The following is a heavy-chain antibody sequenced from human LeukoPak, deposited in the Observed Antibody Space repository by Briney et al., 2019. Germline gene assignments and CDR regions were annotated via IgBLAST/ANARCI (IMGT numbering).Heavy chain of an antibody. D-gene: IGHD3-22*01. J-gene: IGHJ4*02. CDR2: IFSSGST. V-gene: IGHV4-4*07. CDR3: AREIDSSGYFDVEVLFGY. Sequence: PSETLSLTCTVSGGSISNYYWSWIRQPAGKGLEWIGRIFSSGSTNYNPSLKSRVTMSVDTSKNQFSLKLSSVTAADTAVYYCAREIDSSGYFDVEVLFGYWGQGTLVTVSS. CDR1: GGSISNYY.